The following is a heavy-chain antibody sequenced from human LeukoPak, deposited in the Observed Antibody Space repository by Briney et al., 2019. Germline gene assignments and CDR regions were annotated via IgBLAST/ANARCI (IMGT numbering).Heavy chain of an antibody. V-gene: IGHV3-21*01. CDR3: AREISGYAVAGTYYYYYYYMDV. J-gene: IGHJ6*03. D-gene: IGHD6-19*01. CDR1: GFTFSSYG. CDR2: ISSSSSYI. Sequence: GGSLRLSCAASGFTFSSYGMNWVRQAPGKGLEWVSSISSSSSYIYYADSVKGRFTISRDNAKNSLYLQMNSLRAEDTAVYYCAREISGYAVAGTYYYYYYYMDVWGKGTTVTVSS.